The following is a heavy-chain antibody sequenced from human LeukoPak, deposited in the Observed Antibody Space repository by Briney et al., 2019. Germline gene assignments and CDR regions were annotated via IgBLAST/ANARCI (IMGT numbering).Heavy chain of an antibody. CDR2: INPNSGGT. CDR1: GCTFTGYY. D-gene: IGHD2-2*02. V-gene: IGHV1-2*02. CDR3: ARESSHCYKEWCYFDY. Sequence: ASVKVTCKASGCTFTGYYMHWVRQAPGQGLEWMGWINPNSGGTNYAQKFQGRVTMTRDTSISTAYMELSRLRSDDTALYYCARESSHCYKEWCYFDYWGQGTLVTVSS. J-gene: IGHJ4*03.